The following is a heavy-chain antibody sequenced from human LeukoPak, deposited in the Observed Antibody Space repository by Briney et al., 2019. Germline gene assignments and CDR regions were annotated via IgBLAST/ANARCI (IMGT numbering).Heavy chain of an antibody. V-gene: IGHV1-2*02. J-gene: IGHJ4*02. CDR3: ARDRHIVVVPAGIDGDY. CDR2: INPNSGGT. CDR1: GYTFAGYY. Sequence: ASVKVSCKASGYTFAGYYMHWVRQAPGQGLERMGWINPNSGGTNYAQKFQGRVTMTRDTSISTAYMELSRLRSDDTAVYYCARDRHIVVVPAGIDGDYWGQGTLVTVSS. D-gene: IGHD2-2*01.